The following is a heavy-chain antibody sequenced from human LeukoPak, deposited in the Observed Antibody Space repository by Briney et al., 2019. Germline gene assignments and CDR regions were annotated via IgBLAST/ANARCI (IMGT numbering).Heavy chain of an antibody. D-gene: IGHD4-17*01. CDR2: IIPIFGTA. Sequence: ASVKVSCKASGDTFSSYAISWVRQAPGQGLEWMGGIIPIFGTANYAQKFQGRVTITADKSTSTAYMELSSLRSEDTAVYYCAISHYGDYGAFDYWGQGTLVTVSS. CDR3: AISHYGDYGAFDY. J-gene: IGHJ4*02. CDR1: GDTFSSYA. V-gene: IGHV1-69*06.